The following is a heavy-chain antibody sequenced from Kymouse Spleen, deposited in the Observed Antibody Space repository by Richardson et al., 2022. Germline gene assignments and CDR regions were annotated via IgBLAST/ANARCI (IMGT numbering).Heavy chain of an antibody. J-gene: IGHJ6*02. CDR1: GYTFTSYA. CDR2: INAGNGNT. D-gene: IGHD6-13*01. V-gene: IGHV1-3*01. CDR3: ARDREGSSWYYYYGMDV. Sequence: QVQLVQSGAEVKKPGASVKVSCKASGYTFTSYAMHWVRQAPGQRLEWMGWINAGNGNTKYSQKFQGRVTITRDTSASTAYMELSSLRSEDTAVYYCARDREGSSWYYYYGMDVWGQGTTVTVSS.